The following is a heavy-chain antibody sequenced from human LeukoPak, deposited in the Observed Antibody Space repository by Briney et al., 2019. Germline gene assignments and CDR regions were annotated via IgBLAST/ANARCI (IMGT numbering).Heavy chain of an antibody. J-gene: IGHJ4*02. CDR2: IYSGGST. CDR1: GFTVSSNY. D-gene: IGHD3-22*01. Sequence: GGSLRLSCAASGFTVSSNYMSWVRQAPGKGLEWVSVIYSGGSTYYADSVKGRFTISRDNSKNTLYLQMNSLRAEDTAVYYCARDGRDSSVYYLKYDYWGQGTLVTVSS. CDR3: ARDGRDSSVYYLKYDY. V-gene: IGHV3-66*01.